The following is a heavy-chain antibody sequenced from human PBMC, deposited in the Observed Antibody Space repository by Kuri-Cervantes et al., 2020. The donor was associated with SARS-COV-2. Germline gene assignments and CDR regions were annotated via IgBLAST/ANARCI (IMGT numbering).Heavy chain of an antibody. Sequence: GGALKISWAASGCAFSSYAMSWVRQAPGKGLEWGSAISGSGGSTYYADSVKGRFTISRDNAKNTLYLQMNSLRAEDTAVYYCARGIAVAGYFHYWVQGTLVTVSS. CDR2: ISGSGGST. CDR1: GCAFSSYA. V-gene: IGHV3-23*01. J-gene: IGHJ4*02. D-gene: IGHD6-19*01. CDR3: ARGIAVAGYFHY.